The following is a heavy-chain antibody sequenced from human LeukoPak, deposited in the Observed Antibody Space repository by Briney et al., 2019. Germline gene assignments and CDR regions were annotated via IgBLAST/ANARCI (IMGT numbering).Heavy chain of an antibody. V-gene: IGHV3-9*01. CDR1: GFTFEDYA. CDR2: VNWNGDNT. CDR3: AGSYSGRGSEPVCRGSGSCYYYYGMDV. J-gene: IGHJ6*02. Sequence: GGSLRLSCAVSGFTFEDYAMHWVRQPPGKGLEWVSGVNWNGDNTGYADSVKGRFTISRDNAKNSLYLQMNSLRAGDTAVYYCAGSYSGRGSEPVCRGSGSCYYYYGMDVWGQGTTVTVSS. D-gene: IGHD3-10*01.